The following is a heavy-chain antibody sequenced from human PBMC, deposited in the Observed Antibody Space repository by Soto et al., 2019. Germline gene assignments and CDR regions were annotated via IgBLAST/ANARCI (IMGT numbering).Heavy chain of an antibody. CDR2: IIPIFGTA. J-gene: IGHJ3*02. CDR3: ASPSHYYDSSGYYYKNAFDI. V-gene: IGHV1-69*01. Sequence: QVQLVQSGAEVQKPGSSVKVSCKASGGTFSSYAISWVRQAPGQGLEWMGGIIPIFGTANYAQKFQGRVTITADESTSTAYMELSSLRSEDTAVYYCASPSHYYDSSGYYYKNAFDIWGQGTMVTVSS. D-gene: IGHD3-22*01. CDR1: GGTFSSYA.